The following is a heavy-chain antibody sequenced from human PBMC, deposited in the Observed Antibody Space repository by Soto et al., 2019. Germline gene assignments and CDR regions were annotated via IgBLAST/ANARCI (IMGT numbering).Heavy chain of an antibody. CDR3: VRGGHGSGSSLGSS. CDR1: GVPFRGYV. CDR2: ISYDGSIK. V-gene: IGHV3-30-3*01. Sequence: PGGLLKHRCRASGVPFRGYVRRLVRQEPGKGLEWVSIISYDGSIKYYAESVGGRFTISRDNAKNSVYLQMDSLRVEDTAVYYCVRGGHGSGSSLGSSWVQGISVTVSS. D-gene: IGHD3-10*01. J-gene: IGHJ5*02.